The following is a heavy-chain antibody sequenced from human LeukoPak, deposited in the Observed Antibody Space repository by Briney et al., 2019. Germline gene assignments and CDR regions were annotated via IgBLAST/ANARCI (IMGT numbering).Heavy chain of an antibody. CDR3: ARGEGSGSYMSYFDY. D-gene: IGHD3-10*01. CDR1: VGSFSGYY. V-gene: IGHV4-34*01. J-gene: IGHJ4*02. CDR2: IDHSGST. Sequence: SETLSLTCAVYVGSFSGYYWSWIRQPPGKGLEWIGEIDHSGSTIYNPSLESRVTISQDTSKNQFSLKLSSVTAADTAVYYCARGEGSGSYMSYFDYWGQGGLVNVSS.